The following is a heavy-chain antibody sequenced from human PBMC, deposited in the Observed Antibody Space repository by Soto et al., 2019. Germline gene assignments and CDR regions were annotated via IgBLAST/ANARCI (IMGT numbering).Heavy chain of an antibody. V-gene: IGHV1-3*01. CDR3: AREGPIVATLHAYFDY. J-gene: IGHJ4*02. Sequence: ASVKVSCKASGYTFTSYAMHWVRQATGQRLEWMGWINAGNGNTKYSQKFQGRVTITRDTSASTAYMELSSLRSEDTAVYYCAREGPIVATLHAYFDYWGQGTLVTVSS. CDR1: GYTFTSYA. D-gene: IGHD5-12*01. CDR2: INAGNGNT.